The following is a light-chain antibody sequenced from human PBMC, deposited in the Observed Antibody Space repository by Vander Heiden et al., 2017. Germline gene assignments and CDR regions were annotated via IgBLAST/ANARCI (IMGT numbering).Light chain of an antibody. J-gene: IGKJ3*01. CDR3: QQRSNWPGT. V-gene: IGKV3-11*01. CDR1: QSVSSY. Sequence: IVLTQSPATLPLSPGERATLSCRASQSVSSYLVWYQQKPGQAPRLLIYDASNRATGIPARVSGSGSGKDFTLTISRLEPEDFAVYYCQQRSNWPGTFGPGTIVDIK. CDR2: DAS.